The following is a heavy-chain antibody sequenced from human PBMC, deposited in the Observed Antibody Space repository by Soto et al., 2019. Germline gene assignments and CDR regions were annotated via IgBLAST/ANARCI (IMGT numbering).Heavy chain of an antibody. Sequence: QVQLVQSGAEVKKPGASVKVSCKASGYTFTGYYMHWVRQAPGQGLEWMGWINPNSGGTNYAQKFQGWVTMTMDTSISTAYMELSRLRSDDTAVYYCARGQQQLVDQLPTEEYFQHWGQGTLVTVSS. CDR1: GYTFTGYY. CDR2: INPNSGGT. CDR3: ARGQQQLVDQLPTEEYFQH. D-gene: IGHD6-6*01. V-gene: IGHV1-2*04. J-gene: IGHJ1*01.